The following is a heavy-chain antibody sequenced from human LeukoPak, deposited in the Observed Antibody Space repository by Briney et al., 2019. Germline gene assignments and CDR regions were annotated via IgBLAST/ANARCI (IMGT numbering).Heavy chain of an antibody. D-gene: IGHD2-21*02. Sequence: ASVKVSCKASGGIFSSYAISWVRQAPGQGLEWMGGIIPIFGTANYAQKFQGRVTITADESTSTAYMELSSLRSEDTAVYYCARDQFRGDWYTCGDYWGQGTLVTVSS. V-gene: IGHV1-69*13. CDR2: IIPIFGTA. CDR1: GGIFSSYA. J-gene: IGHJ4*02. CDR3: ARDQFRGDWYTCGDY.